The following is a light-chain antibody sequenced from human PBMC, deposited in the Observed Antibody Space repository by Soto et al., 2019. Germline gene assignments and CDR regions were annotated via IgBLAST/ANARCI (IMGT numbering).Light chain of an antibody. Sequence: EIVLTQSPGTLSLSPGERATLSCRAIQSVSNNYLAWYQQKPGQAPRLLIYGASSRATGIPDRFSGSGSGTDFTLTISRLEPEDFAVYYCQQYGSSLITFGQGTRLEI. CDR1: QSVSNNY. CDR3: QQYGSSLIT. V-gene: IGKV3-20*01. CDR2: GAS. J-gene: IGKJ5*01.